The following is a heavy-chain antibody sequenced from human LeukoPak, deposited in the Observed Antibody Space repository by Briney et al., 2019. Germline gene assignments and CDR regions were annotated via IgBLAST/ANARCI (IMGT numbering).Heavy chain of an antibody. V-gene: IGHV3-53*01. Sequence: GESLRLSCAASEFTVSSNYMSWVRQAPGKGLEWVSVIYSGGSTYYADSVKGRFTISRDNSKNTLYLQMNSLRAEDTAVYYCARENYYYDSSGYYYIYYIDVWGKGTTVTVSS. CDR1: EFTVSSNY. J-gene: IGHJ6*03. CDR2: IYSGGST. CDR3: ARENYYYDSSGYYYIYYIDV. D-gene: IGHD3-22*01.